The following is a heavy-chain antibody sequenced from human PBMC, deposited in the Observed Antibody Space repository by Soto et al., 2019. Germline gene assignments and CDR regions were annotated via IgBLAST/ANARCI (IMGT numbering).Heavy chain of an antibody. Sequence: ASVKVSCKASGGTFSSYTISWVRQAPGQGLEWMGRIIPILGIANYAQKFQGRVTITADKSTSTAYMELSSLRSEDTAVYYCARDRGVVVVAASVPPGAFDIWGQGTMVTVS. J-gene: IGHJ3*02. V-gene: IGHV1-69*04. CDR3: ARDRGVVVVAASVPPGAFDI. CDR2: IIPILGIA. D-gene: IGHD2-15*01. CDR1: GGTFSSYT.